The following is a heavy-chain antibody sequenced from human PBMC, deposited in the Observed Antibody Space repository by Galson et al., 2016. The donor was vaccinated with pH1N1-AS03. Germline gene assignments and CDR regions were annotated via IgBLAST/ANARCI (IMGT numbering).Heavy chain of an antibody. CDR2: IDRNSGTI. J-gene: IGHJ5*02. V-gene: IGHV3-9*01. CDR3: ARVKKVTFGGVSFWFDP. Sequence: SLRLSCAGSGFTFDAYAMHWVRQGPGKGLEWVSGIDRNSGTIGYTDSVKGRFTISRDNGKNSAYLQMNSLRAEDTAVYHCARVKKVTFGGVSFWFDPWGQGTLVIVSS. CDR1: GFTFDAYA. D-gene: IGHD3-16*01.